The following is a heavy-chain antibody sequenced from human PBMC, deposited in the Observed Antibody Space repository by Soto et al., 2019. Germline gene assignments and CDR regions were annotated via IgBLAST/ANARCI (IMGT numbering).Heavy chain of an antibody. CDR3: ARDLGYYDSSGYFEY. Sequence: GWSLRLSCAASGFTFSDYYMSLIRQAPGKGLEWVSYISSSDTIISYADSVKGRFTISRDNAKNSLYLQMNSLRAEDTAVYYCARDLGYYDSSGYFEYWGEGTLVTVSS. CDR2: ISSSDTII. V-gene: IGHV3-11*01. D-gene: IGHD3-22*01. J-gene: IGHJ4*02. CDR1: GFTFSDYY.